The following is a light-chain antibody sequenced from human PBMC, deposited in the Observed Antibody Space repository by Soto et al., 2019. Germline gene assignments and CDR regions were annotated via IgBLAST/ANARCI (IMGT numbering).Light chain of an antibody. CDR3: QSYDSSLSGHVV. CDR2: ANI. CDR1: SSNIGAGYD. Sequence: QSVLTQSPSVSGAPGQRVTISCTGSSSNIGAGYDVHWYQQLPGTAPKLLIFANINRPSGVPDRFSGSKSGTSASLAITGLRAEDEADYYCQSYDSSLSGHVVFGGGTKLTVL. J-gene: IGLJ2*01. V-gene: IGLV1-40*01.